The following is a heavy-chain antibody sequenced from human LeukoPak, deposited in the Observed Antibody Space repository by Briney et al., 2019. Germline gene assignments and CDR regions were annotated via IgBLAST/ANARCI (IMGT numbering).Heavy chain of an antibody. D-gene: IGHD3-9*01. Sequence: GGSLTLSCAASGFTFSGSAMHWVRQASGKGLEWAGRIRSKANSYATAYAASVKGRFTISRDDSKNTAYLQMNSLKTEDTAVYYCTSGQAPLTLIDYWGQGTLVTVSS. CDR3: TSGQAPLTLIDY. V-gene: IGHV3-73*01. CDR1: GFTFSGSA. J-gene: IGHJ4*02. CDR2: IRSKANSYAT.